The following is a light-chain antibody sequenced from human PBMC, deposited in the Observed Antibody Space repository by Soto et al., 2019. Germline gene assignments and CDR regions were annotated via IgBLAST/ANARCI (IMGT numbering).Light chain of an antibody. CDR3: SSYTSSSTYV. CDR1: SSDVGGYSY. J-gene: IGLJ1*01. V-gene: IGLV2-14*01. CDR2: EVN. Sequence: QLVLTQPASVSGSPGQSITISCTGTSSDVGGYSYVSWSQQHPGKAPQLMIYEVNKRPSGVSNRFSGSKSGNTASLTISGLQAEDEADYYCSSYTSSSTYVFGTGTKLTVL.